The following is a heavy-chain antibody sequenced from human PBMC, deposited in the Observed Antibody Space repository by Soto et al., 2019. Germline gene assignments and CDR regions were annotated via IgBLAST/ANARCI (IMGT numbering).Heavy chain of an antibody. D-gene: IGHD3-16*01. J-gene: IGHJ6*02. Sequence: SETLSLTCTVSGGSISSYYWSWIRQPPGKGLEWIGHIYYSGSPNYNPSLKSRVTISVDTSKNQVSLKVSSVTAADTAVYYCARAYHYDLPCQIGDHHNGTHVWGPGTTVTVS. V-gene: IGHV4-59*01. CDR2: IYYSGSP. CDR1: GGSISSYY. CDR3: ARAYHYDLPCQIGDHHNGTHV.